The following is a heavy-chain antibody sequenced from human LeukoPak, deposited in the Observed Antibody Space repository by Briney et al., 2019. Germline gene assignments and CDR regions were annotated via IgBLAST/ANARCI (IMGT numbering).Heavy chain of an antibody. Sequence: PGRSLRLSCAASGFTFSSYGMHWVRQAPGEGLEWVAVIWYDGSNKYYADSVKGRFTISRDNSKNTLYLQMNSLRAEDTAVYYCARDSGSGWYNYFVYWGQGTLVTVSS. CDR1: GFTFSSYG. CDR2: IWYDGSNK. D-gene: IGHD6-19*01. V-gene: IGHV3-33*01. J-gene: IGHJ4*02. CDR3: ARDSGSGWYNYFVY.